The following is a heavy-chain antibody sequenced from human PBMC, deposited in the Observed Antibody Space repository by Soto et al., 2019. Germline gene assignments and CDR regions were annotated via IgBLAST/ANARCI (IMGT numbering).Heavy chain of an antibody. J-gene: IGHJ4*02. CDR2: ISINGGST. V-gene: IGHV3-64D*06. Sequence: GSLRLSCSASGFTFSIYAMHWVRQSPGKGLEYVSSISINGGSTHYADSVKGRFTISRDNSKNTQYLQMSSLRADDTALYYCVKGEYYYDSSGYYHFDYWGQGTLVTVSS. D-gene: IGHD3-22*01. CDR1: GFTFSIYA. CDR3: VKGEYYYDSSGYYHFDY.